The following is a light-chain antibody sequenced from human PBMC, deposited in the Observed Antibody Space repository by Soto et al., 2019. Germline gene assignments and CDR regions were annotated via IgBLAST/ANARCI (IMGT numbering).Light chain of an antibody. CDR1: QSVGSY. CDR3: QHSSDCPST. J-gene: IGKJ4*01. Sequence: EIVLTQSPATLSLSPGDRATLSCRASQSVGSYLGWYQQRPGQAPRLLIYDASNRATGIPARFSGSGSGTDFPLTISSLEPEDFAVYYCQHSSDCPSTFGGGTKVEIK. V-gene: IGKV3-11*01. CDR2: DAS.